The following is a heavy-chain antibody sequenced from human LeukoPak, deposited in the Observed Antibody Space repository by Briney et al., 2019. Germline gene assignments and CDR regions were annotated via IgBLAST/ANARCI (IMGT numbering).Heavy chain of an antibody. D-gene: IGHD3-16*01. V-gene: IGHV1-2*02. CDR3: ARDIYTARDAFDI. CDR2: INPNSGGT. J-gene: IGHJ3*02. CDR1: GYTLTELS. Sequence: ASVKVSCKVSGYTLTELSMHWVRQAPGQGLEWMGWINPNSGGTNYAQKFQGRVTMTRDTSISTAYMELSRLRSDDTAVYYCARDIYTARDAFDIWGQGTMVTVSS.